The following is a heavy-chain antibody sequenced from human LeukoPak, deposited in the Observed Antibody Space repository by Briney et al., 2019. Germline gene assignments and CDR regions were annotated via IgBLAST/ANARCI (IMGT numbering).Heavy chain of an antibody. Sequence: SETLSLTCTVSGGSISSYYWSWIRQPPGKGLERIGYIYYSGSTNYSPSLKSRVTISVDTSKNQFSLKLSSVTAADTAVYYCARQGYSAYEILDYWGQGTLVSVSS. J-gene: IGHJ4*02. CDR2: IYYSGST. CDR3: ARQGYSAYEILDY. D-gene: IGHD5-12*01. CDR1: GGSISSYY. V-gene: IGHV4-59*08.